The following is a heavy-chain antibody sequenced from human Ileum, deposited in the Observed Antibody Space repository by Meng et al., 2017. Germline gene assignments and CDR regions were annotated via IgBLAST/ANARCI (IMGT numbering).Heavy chain of an antibody. CDR1: GGSFSGYY. V-gene: IGHV4-34*01. J-gene: IGHJ4*02. Sequence: QVQLPQWGAGRLKPSETLSLTCAVYGGSFSGYYWSWIRQPPGKGLEWIGEINHSGSTNYNPSLKSRVTISVDTSKNQFSLKLSSVTAADTAVYYCARTRRGSSGWYMGYWGQGTLVTVFS. CDR2: INHSGST. CDR3: ARTRRGSSGWYMGY. D-gene: IGHD6-19*01.